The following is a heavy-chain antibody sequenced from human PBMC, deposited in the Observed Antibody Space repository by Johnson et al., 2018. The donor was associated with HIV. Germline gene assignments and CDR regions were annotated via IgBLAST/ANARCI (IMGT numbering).Heavy chain of an antibody. CDR2: ISYDGSNK. D-gene: IGHD2-21*02. Sequence: QVQLVESGGGVVQPGRSLRLSCAASGFTFSSYAMHWVRQAPGKGMEWVAVISYDGSNKYYADSVKGRFTISRDNSKNTLYLQMNSLRAEDTAVYYWARDERGDPFSSYDAFAIWGQGTMVTVSS. CDR3: ARDERGDPFSSYDAFAI. CDR1: GFTFSSYA. J-gene: IGHJ3*02. V-gene: IGHV3-30-3*01.